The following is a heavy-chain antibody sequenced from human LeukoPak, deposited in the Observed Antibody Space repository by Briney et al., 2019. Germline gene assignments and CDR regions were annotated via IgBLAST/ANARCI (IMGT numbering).Heavy chain of an antibody. CDR3: ARVKGVVAVNWFDP. CDR2: IYYSGST. V-gene: IGHV4-59*01. J-gene: IGHJ5*02. Sequence: KPSETLSLTCTVSGGSISSYYWSWIRQPPGKGLEWIGYIYYSGSTNYNPSLKSRVTISVDTSKNQFSLKLGSVTAADMAVYYCARVKGVVAVNWFDPWGQGTLVTVSS. D-gene: IGHD2-15*01. CDR1: GGSISSYY.